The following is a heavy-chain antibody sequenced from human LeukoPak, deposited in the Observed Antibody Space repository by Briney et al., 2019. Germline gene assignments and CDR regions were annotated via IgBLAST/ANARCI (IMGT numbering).Heavy chain of an antibody. D-gene: IGHD3-16*01. CDR3: AKDFYRLGEFDAFDN. CDR1: GFTFDDYA. CDR2: ISWNSGRI. Sequence: GRSLRLSCAASGFTFDDYAMHWVRQAPGKGLEWVSGISWNSGRIGYADSVKGRFTISRDNAKNSLYLQMNSLRVEDTALYYCAKDFYRLGEFDAFDNWGQGTMVTVPS. J-gene: IGHJ3*02. V-gene: IGHV3-9*01.